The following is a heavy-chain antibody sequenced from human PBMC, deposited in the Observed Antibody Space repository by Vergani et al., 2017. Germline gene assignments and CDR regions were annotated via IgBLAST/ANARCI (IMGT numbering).Heavy chain of an antibody. CDR1: GYTFTGYY. CDR3: ARGGIAAAGRRGDYFDY. J-gene: IGHJ4*02. CDR2: INPNSGGT. Sequence: QVQLVQSGAEVKKPGASVKVSCKASGYTFTGYYMHWVRQAPGQGLEWMGWINPNSGGTNYAQKFQGRVTMTRDTSISTAYMELSRLRSDDTAVYYCARGGIAAAGRRGDYFDYWGQGTLVTVSS. D-gene: IGHD6-13*01. V-gene: IGHV1-2*02.